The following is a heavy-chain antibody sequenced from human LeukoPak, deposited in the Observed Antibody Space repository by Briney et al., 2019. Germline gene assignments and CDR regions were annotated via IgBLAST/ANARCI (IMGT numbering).Heavy chain of an antibody. D-gene: IGHD3-22*01. CDR3: AHAITMIVVAYFDY. J-gene: IGHJ4*02. V-gene: IGHV2-5*02. CDR1: GFSLSTSGVG. Sequence: SGPTLVNPTQTLTLTCTFSGFSLSTSGVGVGWIRQPPGKALEWLALIYWDDDKRYSPSLKSRLTITKDTSKNQVVLTMTNMDPVDTATYCCAHAITMIVVAYFDYWGQGTLVTVSS. CDR2: IYWDDDK.